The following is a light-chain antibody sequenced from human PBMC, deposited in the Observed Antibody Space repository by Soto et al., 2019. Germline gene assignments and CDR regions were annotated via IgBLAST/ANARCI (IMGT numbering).Light chain of an antibody. CDR3: QQYNNWPPI. CDR2: GAS. V-gene: IGKV3-15*01. CDR1: QSVSSN. J-gene: IGKJ4*01. Sequence: EIVMTQSPATLSVSPGERATLSCRASQSVSSNLAWYQQKPGQAPRLLIYGASTRATGIPARFSGSGSGTEFTLTISSLQSEDFAVYYCQQYNNWPPIFGGGTKVDIX.